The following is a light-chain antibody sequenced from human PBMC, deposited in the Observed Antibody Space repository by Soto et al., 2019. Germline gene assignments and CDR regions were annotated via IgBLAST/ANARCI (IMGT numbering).Light chain of an antibody. CDR3: NSYTSSSTFV. Sequence: QSALTQPASVSGSPGQSITISCTGTSSDVGGYNYVSWYQQHPGKAPKLMMYEVSNRPSGVSNRFSGSKSGNTASLTISGLQSEDEAEYYCNSYTSSSTFVFGTRTKVTVL. CDR2: EVS. J-gene: IGLJ1*01. V-gene: IGLV2-14*01. CDR1: SSDVGGYNY.